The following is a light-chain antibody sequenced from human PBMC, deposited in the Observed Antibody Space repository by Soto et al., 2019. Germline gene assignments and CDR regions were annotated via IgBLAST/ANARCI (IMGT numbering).Light chain of an antibody. V-gene: IGKV3-20*01. CDR2: GAS. Sequence: EIVLTQSPGTLSLSPGKRATLSCRASQSVSSSYLAWYQQKPGQAPRLLIYGASSRATGIPDRFSGSGSGTDFTLPISGLEPEDFAVYYCQHYGSSPLFPFGPGPKWISN. J-gene: IGKJ3*01. CDR3: QHYGSSPLFP. CDR1: QSVSSSY.